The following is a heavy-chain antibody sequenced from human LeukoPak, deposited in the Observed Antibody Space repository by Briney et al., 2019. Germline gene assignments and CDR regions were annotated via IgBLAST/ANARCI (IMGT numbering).Heavy chain of an antibody. CDR1: GYTFTGYY. Sequence: ASVKVSCKASGYTFTGYYMHWVRQAPGQGLEWMGWINPNSGGTNYAQKFQGRVTMTRDTSINTLYMELSRLRSDDTAVYYCARDGGIAVAHDAFDIWGQGTIVTVSS. J-gene: IGHJ3*02. D-gene: IGHD6-19*01. CDR3: ARDGGIAVAHDAFDI. CDR2: INPNSGGT. V-gene: IGHV1-2*02.